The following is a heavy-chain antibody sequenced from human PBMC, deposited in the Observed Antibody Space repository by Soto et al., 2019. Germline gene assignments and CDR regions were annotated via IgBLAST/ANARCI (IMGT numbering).Heavy chain of an antibody. CDR3: ARDHSSSWYYFDY. CDR1: GFTLSAYG. Sequence: GGSLRLSCAASGFTLSAYGMHWVRQAPGKGLEWVALISYDGSNKYYADSLKGRFTISRDNSKNTLYLQMNSLRAEDTAVYYCARDHSSSWYYFDYWGQGTLVTVSS. D-gene: IGHD6-13*01. V-gene: IGHV3-30*03. J-gene: IGHJ4*02. CDR2: ISYDGSNK.